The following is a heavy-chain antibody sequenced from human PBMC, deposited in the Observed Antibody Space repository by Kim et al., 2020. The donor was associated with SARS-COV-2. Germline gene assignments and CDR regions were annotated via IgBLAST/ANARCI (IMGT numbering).Heavy chain of an antibody. Sequence: TYYNPSLRGRVTISVDTSKNQFSLKLSSVTAADTAVYFCARDGGGGFDYWGQGTLVTVSS. CDR2: T. CDR3: ARDGGGGFDY. J-gene: IGHJ4*02. V-gene: IGHV4-31*02. D-gene: IGHD3-16*01.